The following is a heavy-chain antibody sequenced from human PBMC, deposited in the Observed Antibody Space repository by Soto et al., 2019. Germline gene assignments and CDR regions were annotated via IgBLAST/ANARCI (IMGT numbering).Heavy chain of an antibody. V-gene: IGHV3-11*06. CDR1: GFTFGDSY. Sequence: PGGSLRLSCAGSGFTFGDSYMSWIRQAPGKGLEWLSYISPGSRYPAYADSVKGRFIISRDNAQNSLFLQMNTLRPEDTAMYYCARVAYWGPGTQVTVSS. CDR3: ARVAY. J-gene: IGHJ4*02. CDR2: ISPGSRYP.